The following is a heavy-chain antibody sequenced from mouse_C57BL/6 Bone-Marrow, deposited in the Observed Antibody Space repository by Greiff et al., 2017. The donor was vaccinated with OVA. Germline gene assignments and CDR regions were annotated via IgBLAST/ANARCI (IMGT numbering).Heavy chain of an antibody. D-gene: IGHD2-1*01. J-gene: IGHJ3*01. V-gene: IGHV5-15*01. CDR3: ARGNSFAY. Sequence: DVMLVESGGGLVQPGGSLKLSCAASGFTFSDYGMAWVRQAPRKGPEWVAFISNLAYSIYYADTVTGRFTISRENAKNTLYLEMSSLRSEDTAMYYCARGNSFAYWGQGTLVTVSA. CDR2: ISNLAYSI. CDR1: GFTFSDYG.